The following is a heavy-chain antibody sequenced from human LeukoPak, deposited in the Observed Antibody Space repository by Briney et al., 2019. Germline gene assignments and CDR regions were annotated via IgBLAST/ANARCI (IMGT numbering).Heavy chain of an antibody. CDR3: ARRLVRGKFDY. D-gene: IGHD3-10*01. V-gene: IGHV4-34*01. Sequence: KSSETLSLTCAVYGGSFSGYYWSWIRQPPGKGLEWIGEINHSGSTNYNPSLKSRVTISVDTSKNQFSLKLSSVTAADTAVYYCARRLVRGKFDYWGQGTLVTVSS. J-gene: IGHJ4*02. CDR1: GGSFSGYY. CDR2: INHSGST.